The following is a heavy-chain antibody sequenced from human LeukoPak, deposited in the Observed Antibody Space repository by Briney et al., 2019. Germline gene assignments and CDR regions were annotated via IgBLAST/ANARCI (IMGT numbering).Heavy chain of an antibody. J-gene: IGHJ4*02. Sequence: PGGSLRLSCAASGFTFISYTMHWVRQPPGKGLEWVSSISSSGTYIYYADSVKGRFTISRDNAKNSLHLQMNSLRGKDTAVYYCAKSIAVSGASDYWGQGTLVTVSP. V-gene: IGHV3-21*01. CDR1: GFTFISYT. CDR3: AKSIAVSGASDY. D-gene: IGHD6-19*01. CDR2: ISSSGTYI.